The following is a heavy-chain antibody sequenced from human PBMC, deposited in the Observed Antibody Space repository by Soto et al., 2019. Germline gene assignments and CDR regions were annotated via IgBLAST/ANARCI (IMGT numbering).Heavy chain of an antibody. CDR1: GYTFTSYY. J-gene: IGHJ6*02. CDR3: ARKQDVDTAMVINNGMDV. Sequence: VKVSCKASGYTFTSYYMHWVRQAPGQGLEWMGIINPSGGSTSYAQKFQGRVTMTRDTSTSTVYMELSSLRSEDTAVYYCARKQDVDTAMVINNGMDVWGQGTTVTVSS. CDR2: INPSGGST. D-gene: IGHD5-18*01. V-gene: IGHV1-46*01.